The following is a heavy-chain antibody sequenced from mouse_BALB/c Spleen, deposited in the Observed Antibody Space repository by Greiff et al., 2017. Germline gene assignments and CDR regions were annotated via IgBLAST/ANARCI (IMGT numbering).Heavy chain of an antibody. J-gene: IGHJ4*01. V-gene: IGHV14-3*02. Sequence: VQLKESGAELVKPGASVKLSCTASGFNIKDTYMHWVKQRPEQGLEWIGRIDPANGNTKYDPKFQGKATITADTSSNTAYLQLSSLTSEDTAVYYWARSDLLWLRHYAMDYWGQGTSVTVSS. CDR1: GFNIKDTY. D-gene: IGHD2-2*01. CDR3: ARSDLLWLRHYAMDY. CDR2: IDPANGNT.